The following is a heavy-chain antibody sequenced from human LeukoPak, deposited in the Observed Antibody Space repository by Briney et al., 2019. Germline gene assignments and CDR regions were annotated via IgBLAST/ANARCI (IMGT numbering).Heavy chain of an antibody. CDR1: VFTFSSYA. V-gene: IGHV3-23*01. D-gene: IGHD2-2*01. Sequence: GGSLRLSCAASVFTFSSYAMSWVRQAPGKGLEWVSAISGSGGSTYYADSVKGRFTISRDNSKNTLYLQMNSLRAEDTAVYYCAKDLVLVVVPAAIGFDYYYGMDVWGQGTTVTVSS. CDR2: ISGSGGST. CDR3: AKDLVLVVVPAAIGFDYYYGMDV. J-gene: IGHJ6*02.